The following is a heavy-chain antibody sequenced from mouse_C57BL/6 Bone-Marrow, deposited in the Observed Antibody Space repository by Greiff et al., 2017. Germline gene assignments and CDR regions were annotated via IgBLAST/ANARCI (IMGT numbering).Heavy chain of an antibody. V-gene: IGHV1-59*01. CDR2: IDPSDSYT. Sequence: VQLQQPGAELVRPGTSVKLSCKASGYTFTSYWMHWVKQRPGQGLGWIGVIDPSDSYTNYNQKFKGKATLTVDSSSSTAYMPLSSLTSEDSAVYYCAGVRGAYWGQGTLVTVSA. CDR1: GYTFTSYW. CDR3: AGVRGAY. J-gene: IGHJ3*01.